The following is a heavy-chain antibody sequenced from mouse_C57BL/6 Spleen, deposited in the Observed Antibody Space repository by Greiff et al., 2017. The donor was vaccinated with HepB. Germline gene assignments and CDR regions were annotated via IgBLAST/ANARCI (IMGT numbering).Heavy chain of an antibody. CDR1: GFTFSDYG. Sequence: EVQLVESGGGLVKPGGSLKLSCAASGFTFSDYGMHWVRQAPEKGLEWVAYISSGSSTIYYADTVKGRFTISRDNAKNTLFLQMTSLRSEDTAMYYCARPGYYGPEAMDYWGQGTSVTVSS. J-gene: IGHJ4*01. CDR2: ISSGSSTI. V-gene: IGHV5-17*01. CDR3: ARPGYYGPEAMDY. D-gene: IGHD1-2*01.